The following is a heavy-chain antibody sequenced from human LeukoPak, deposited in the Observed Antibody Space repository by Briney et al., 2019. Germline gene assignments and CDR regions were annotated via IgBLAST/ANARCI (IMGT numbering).Heavy chain of an antibody. V-gene: IGHV3-30*02. Sequence: GGSLRLSCAASGFTFSSYGMHWVRQAPGKGLEWVAFIRYDGSNKYYADSVKGRFTISRDNSKNTLYLQMNSLKTEDTAVYYCTTVSLELLSYYYYMDVWGKGTTVTVSS. J-gene: IGHJ6*03. CDR1: GFTFSSYG. CDR2: IRYDGSNK. CDR3: TTVSLELLSYYYYMDV. D-gene: IGHD1-7*01.